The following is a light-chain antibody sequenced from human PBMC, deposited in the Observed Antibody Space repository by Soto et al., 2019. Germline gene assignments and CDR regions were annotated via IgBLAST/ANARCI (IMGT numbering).Light chain of an antibody. CDR1: QSIRTY. Sequence: DIQMTPSPSSLSASVGDRVTITCRASQSIRTYLNWYQQKPGKAPNLLIYTVSNLQSGVSSRFTGSGSGTDFTLTISSLQPEDFGTYFCQQSYSTPWTFAQGTKVEIK. CDR3: QQSYSTPWT. V-gene: IGKV1-39*01. CDR2: TVS. J-gene: IGKJ1*01.